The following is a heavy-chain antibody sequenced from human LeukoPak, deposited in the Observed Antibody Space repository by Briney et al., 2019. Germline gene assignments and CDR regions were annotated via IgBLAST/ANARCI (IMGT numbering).Heavy chain of an antibody. CDR2: IYYSGST. J-gene: IGHJ5*02. D-gene: IGHD3-22*01. CDR1: GGPMSSYY. V-gene: IGHV4-59*08. CDR3: AKHSSGYYDSSGYYNWFDP. Sequence: PSETLSLTCTVSGGPMSSYYWSWIRQPPGKGLEWIGYIYYSGSTNYNPSLKSRVTISVDTSKNQFSLKLSSVTAADTAVYYCAKHSSGYYDSSGYYNWFDPWGQGTLVTVSS.